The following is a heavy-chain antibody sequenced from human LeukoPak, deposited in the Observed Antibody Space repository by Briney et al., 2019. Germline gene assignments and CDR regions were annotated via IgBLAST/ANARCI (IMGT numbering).Heavy chain of an antibody. CDR2: IIPIFGTA. V-gene: IGHV1-69*13. Sequence: VASVKVSCKASGGTFSSYAISWVRQAPGQGLEWMGGIIPIFGTANYAQKFQGRVTITADESTSTAYMELSSLRSEDTAVYCCARDRGRRFGELLSIDAFDIWGQGTMVTVSS. J-gene: IGHJ3*02. CDR3: ARDRGRRFGELLSIDAFDI. D-gene: IGHD3-10*01. CDR1: GGTFSSYA.